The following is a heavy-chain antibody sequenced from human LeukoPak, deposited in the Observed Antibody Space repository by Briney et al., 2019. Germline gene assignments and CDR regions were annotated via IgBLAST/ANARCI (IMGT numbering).Heavy chain of an antibody. D-gene: IGHD5-18*01. CDR3: ARHAPDTTMDPTIWFDP. V-gene: IGHV4-39*01. CDR1: GGSISSRSYY. Sequence: SETLSLTCTVSGGSISSRSYYWGWIRQPPGKGLEWIGSIYYSGITYYNPSLKSRVTISVDTSKNQFSLNLIATDTAVYYCARHAPDTTMDPTIWFDPWGQGTLVTVSS. J-gene: IGHJ5*02. CDR2: IYYSGIT.